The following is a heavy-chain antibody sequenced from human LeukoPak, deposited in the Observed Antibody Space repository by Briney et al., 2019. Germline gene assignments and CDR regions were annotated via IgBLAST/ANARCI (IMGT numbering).Heavy chain of an antibody. CDR1: GFTFSNYW. Sequence: GGSLRLACAASGFTFSNYWMTWVGQAPGKGLEWVANIKQDGSEKYYVDSVRGRFTISRDNAKNSLDLQMNSLRAEDTAVYYCARYSGSYHGFDYWGQGTLVTVSS. D-gene: IGHD1-26*01. V-gene: IGHV3-7*04. CDR3: ARYSGSYHGFDY. CDR2: IKQDGSEK. J-gene: IGHJ4*02.